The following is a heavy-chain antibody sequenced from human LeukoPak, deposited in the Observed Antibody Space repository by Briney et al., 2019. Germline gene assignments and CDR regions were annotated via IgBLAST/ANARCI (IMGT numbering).Heavy chain of an antibody. Sequence: PSETLSLTCTVSGGSISSSSYYWGWIRQPPGKGLEWIGSIYYSGSTYYNPSLKSPVTISVDTSKNQFSLKLSSVTAADTAVYYCARQGSRYGGNSQSWGQGTLVTVSS. CDR2: IYYSGST. CDR3: ARQGSRYGGNSQS. D-gene: IGHD4-23*01. CDR1: GGSISSSSYY. J-gene: IGHJ4*02. V-gene: IGHV4-39*01.